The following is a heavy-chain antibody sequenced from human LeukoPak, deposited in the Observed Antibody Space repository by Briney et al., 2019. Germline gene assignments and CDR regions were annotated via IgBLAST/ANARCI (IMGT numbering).Heavy chain of an antibody. Sequence: ASVKVSCKASGYTFTSYAMNWVRQAPGQGLEWMGWINTNTGNPTYAQGFTGRFVFSLDTSVSTAYLQISSLKAEDTAVYYCARSDVLRYFDWLLPNWFDPWGQGTLVTVSS. CDR1: GYTFTSYA. V-gene: IGHV7-4-1*02. J-gene: IGHJ5*02. CDR3: ARSDVLRYFDWLLPNWFDP. D-gene: IGHD3-9*01. CDR2: INTNTGNP.